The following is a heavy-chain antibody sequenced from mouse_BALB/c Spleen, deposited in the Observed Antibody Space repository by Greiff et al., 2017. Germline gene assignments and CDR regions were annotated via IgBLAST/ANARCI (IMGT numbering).Heavy chain of an antibody. V-gene: IGHV5-6-4*01. CDR2: ISSGGSYT. CDR1: GFTFSSYT. J-gene: IGHJ3*01. Sequence: EVQLQESGGGLVKPGGSLKLSCAASGFTFSSYTMSWVRQTPEKRLEWVATISSGGSYTYYPDSVKGRFTISRDNAKNTLYLQMSSLKSEDTAMYYCTRDSIYYGSSLFAYWGQGTLVTVSA. CDR3: TRDSIYYGSSLFAY. D-gene: IGHD1-1*01.